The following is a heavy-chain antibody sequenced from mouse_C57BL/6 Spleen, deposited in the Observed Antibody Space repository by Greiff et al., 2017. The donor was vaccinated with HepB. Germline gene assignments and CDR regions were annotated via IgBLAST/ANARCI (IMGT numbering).Heavy chain of an antibody. CDR1: GYTFTSYG. CDR2: IYPRSGNT. D-gene: IGHD2-4*01. J-gene: IGHJ2*01. Sequence: VQLQQSGAELARPGASVKLSCKASGYTFTSYGISWVKQRTGQGLEWIGEIYPRSGNTYYNEKFKGKATLTADKSSSTAYMELRSLTSEDSAVYGCARGDIYYDYLLDYWGQGTTLTVSS. CDR3: ARGDIYYDYLLDY. V-gene: IGHV1-81*01.